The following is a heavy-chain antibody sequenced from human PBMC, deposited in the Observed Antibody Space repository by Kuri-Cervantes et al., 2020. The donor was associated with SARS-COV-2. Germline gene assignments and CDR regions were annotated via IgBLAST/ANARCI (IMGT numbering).Heavy chain of an antibody. J-gene: IGHJ3*02. Sequence: SVKVSCKASGGTFSSYAISWVRQAPGQGLEWMGGIIPIFGTANYAQKFQGRVTITADESTSTAYMELSSLRSEDTAVYYCASALYYYDSSGYSGGDAFDIWGQGTMVTVSS. V-gene: IGHV1-69*13. CDR2: IIPIFGTA. CDR1: GGTFSSYA. D-gene: IGHD3-22*01. CDR3: ASALYYYDSSGYSGGDAFDI.